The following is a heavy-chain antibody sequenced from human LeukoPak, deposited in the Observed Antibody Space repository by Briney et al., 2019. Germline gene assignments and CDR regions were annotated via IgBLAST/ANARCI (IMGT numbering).Heavy chain of an antibody. CDR2: INHSGST. Sequence: SETLSLTCAVYGGSFSGYYWSWIRQPPGKGLEWIGEINHSGSTNYNPSLKSRVTISADTSKNQFSLKLSSVTAADTAVYYCARRPIRGYYFDYWGQGTLVTVSS. CDR1: GGSFSGYY. D-gene: IGHD4-23*01. J-gene: IGHJ4*02. CDR3: ARRPIRGYYFDY. V-gene: IGHV4-34*01.